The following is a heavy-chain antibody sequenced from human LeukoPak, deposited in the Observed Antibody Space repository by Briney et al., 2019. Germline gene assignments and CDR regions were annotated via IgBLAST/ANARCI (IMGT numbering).Heavy chain of an antibody. V-gene: IGHV3-21*01. CDR3: ARDPYYYGSGSYCDY. CDR2: ISSSSSYI. CDR1: GFTFSSYS. Sequence: GGSLRLSCAASGFTFSSYSMDWVRQAPGKGLEWVSSISSSSSYIYYADSVKGRFTISRDNAKNSLYLQMNSLRAEDTAVYYCARDPYYYGSGSYCDYWGQGTQVTVSS. D-gene: IGHD3-10*01. J-gene: IGHJ4*02.